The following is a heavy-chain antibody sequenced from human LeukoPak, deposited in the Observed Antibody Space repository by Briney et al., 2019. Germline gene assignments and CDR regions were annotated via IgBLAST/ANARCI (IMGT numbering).Heavy chain of an antibody. V-gene: IGHV4-59*08. D-gene: IGHD6-19*01. J-gene: IGHJ3*01. CDR3: AGSGWSFDAFDF. Sequence: SETLSLTCTVSGGSTNSYYWTWIRQRPGKGLEWIGYMHHSGTTNYSPSLKSRVTISVDTSKSRFSLRLTSLTAADTAVYFCAGSGWSFDAFDFWGQGTMVTFSS. CDR2: MHHSGTT. CDR1: GGSTNSYY.